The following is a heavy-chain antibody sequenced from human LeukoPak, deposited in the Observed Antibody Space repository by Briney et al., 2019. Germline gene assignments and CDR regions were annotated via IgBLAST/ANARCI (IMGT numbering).Heavy chain of an antibody. CDR3: ARHLRGSSSWYYWFDP. V-gene: IGHV4-38-2*02. D-gene: IGHD6-13*01. J-gene: IGHJ5*02. Sequence: SETLSLTCTVSGYSISSGYYWGWIRQPPGKGLEWIGSIYHSGRTFYNPSLKSRVTISVDTSKNRFSLKLSSVTAADTAVYYCARHLRGSSSWYYWFDPWGQGTLVTVSS. CDR1: GYSISSGYY. CDR2: IYHSGRT.